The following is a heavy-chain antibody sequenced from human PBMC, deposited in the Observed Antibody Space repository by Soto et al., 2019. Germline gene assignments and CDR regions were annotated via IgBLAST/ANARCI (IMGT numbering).Heavy chain of an antibody. Sequence: GGSMSLSCSSSGFTFSICTMSWVRQAPGKGLEWISVISGSSMSTYYADSVKGRFTISRDNSKNILYLQMNSLRVEDTAVYYCVKDQIQAAGRPQDMDVWGQGTTVTVSS. J-gene: IGHJ6*02. V-gene: IGHV3-23*01. CDR2: ISGSSMST. CDR1: GFTFSICT. CDR3: VKDQIQAAGRPQDMDV. D-gene: IGHD5-18*01.